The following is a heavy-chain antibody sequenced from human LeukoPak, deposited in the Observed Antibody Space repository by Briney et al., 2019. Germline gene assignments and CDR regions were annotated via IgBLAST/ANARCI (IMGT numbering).Heavy chain of an antibody. CDR3: AKGNYGDYLIDY. Sequence: HTGGSLRLSCAASGFTVSSNYMSWVRQAPGKGLEWVSLISWGGGSTYYADSVKGRFTISRDNSKNSLYLQMNSLRTEDTALYYCAKGNYGDYLIDYWGQGTLVTVSS. CDR1: GFTVSSNY. D-gene: IGHD4-17*01. J-gene: IGHJ4*02. V-gene: IGHV3-43*01. CDR2: ISWGGGST.